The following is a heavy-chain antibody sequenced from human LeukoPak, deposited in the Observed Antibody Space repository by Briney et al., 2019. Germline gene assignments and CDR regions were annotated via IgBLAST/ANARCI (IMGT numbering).Heavy chain of an antibody. J-gene: IGHJ4*02. CDR2: ISAYNGNT. CDR3: AKVEAAAGTLAHFDY. D-gene: IGHD6-13*01. V-gene: IGHV1-18*01. CDR1: GYTIASHG. Sequence: ASVTVSCKASGYTIASHGISWVRQAPGQGLERMGWISAYNGNTDYAQKLQGRVTMTTDTSTSTAYMELRSLRSDDTAVYYCAKVEAAAGTLAHFDYWGQGTLVTVSS.